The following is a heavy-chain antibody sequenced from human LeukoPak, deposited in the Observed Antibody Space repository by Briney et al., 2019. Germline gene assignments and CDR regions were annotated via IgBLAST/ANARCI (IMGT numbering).Heavy chain of an antibody. J-gene: IGHJ4*02. D-gene: IGHD6-13*01. CDR1: GFTFRGYC. CDR2: IGSSGSNI. Sequence: GGSLRLSCAASGFTFRGYCMNWVRQAPGKGLEWVSYIGSSGSNIYYSDSVKGRFTISRDNAKNSLYLQMNSLRAEDTAVYYCAREGDTTGAAGTEFDYWGRGALVTVSS. CDR3: AREGDTTGAAGTEFDY. V-gene: IGHV3-48*01.